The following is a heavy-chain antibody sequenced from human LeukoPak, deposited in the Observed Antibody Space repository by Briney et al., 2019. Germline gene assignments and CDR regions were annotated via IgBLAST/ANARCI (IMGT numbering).Heavy chain of an antibody. V-gene: IGHV3-7*03. J-gene: IGHJ5*02. CDR2: IKQDGSEK. Sequence: GGSLRLSCAASGFTFSSYWMSWVRQAPGKGLEWVANIKQDGSEKYYVDSVKGRFTISRDNAKNSLYLQMNSLRADDTAVYYCASCSSGWYGWFDPWGQGTLVTVSS. CDR1: GFTFSSYW. D-gene: IGHD6-19*01. CDR3: ASCSSGWYGWFDP.